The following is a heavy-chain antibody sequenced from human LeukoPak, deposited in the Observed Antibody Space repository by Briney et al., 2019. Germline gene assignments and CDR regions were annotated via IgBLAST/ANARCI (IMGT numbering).Heavy chain of an antibody. V-gene: IGHV3-21*01. D-gene: IGHD3-3*01. Sequence: ETLSLTCTVSGGSISSSSYYWGWVRQAPGKGLEWVSSISSSSSYIYYADSVKGRFTISRDNAKNSLYLQMNSLRAEDTAVXXCARVISDFWSGYIPRYYYYYGMDVWGQGTTVTVSS. J-gene: IGHJ6*02. CDR2: ISSSSSYI. CDR3: ARVISDFWSGYIPRYYYYYGMDV. CDR1: GGSISSSSYY.